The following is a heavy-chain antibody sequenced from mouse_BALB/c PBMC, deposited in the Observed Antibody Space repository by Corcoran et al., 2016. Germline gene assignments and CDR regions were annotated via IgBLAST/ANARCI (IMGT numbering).Heavy chain of an antibody. J-gene: IGHJ4*01. CDR3: AREPYAMDY. V-gene: IGHV9-3-1*01. CDR1: GYTFTNYG. CDR2: INTYTGEP. Sequence: QIQLVQSGPELKKPGETVKISCKASGYTFTNYGMKWVKQAPGKGLKWMGWINTYTGEPTYADDFKGRFAFSLDTSASTAYLQINNLKNEDTATYFCAREPYAMDYWGQGTSVTVSS. D-gene: IGHD6-1*01.